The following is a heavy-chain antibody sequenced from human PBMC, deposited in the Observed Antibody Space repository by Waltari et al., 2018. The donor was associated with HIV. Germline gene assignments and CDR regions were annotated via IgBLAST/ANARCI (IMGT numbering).Heavy chain of an antibody. CDR1: GGSISSYY. Sequence: QVQLQESGPGLVKPSETLSLTCTVSGGSISSYYWSWIRQPPGKGLEWIGYIYYSGSTNYNPSLKSRVTISVDTSKNQFSLKLSSVTAADTAVYYCARDKTGRYYFDYWGQGTLVTVSS. J-gene: IGHJ4*02. V-gene: IGHV4-59*01. CDR2: IYYSGST. CDR3: ARDKTGRYYFDY.